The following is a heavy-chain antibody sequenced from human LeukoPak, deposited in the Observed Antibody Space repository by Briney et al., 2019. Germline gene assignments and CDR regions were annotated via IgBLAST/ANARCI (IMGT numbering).Heavy chain of an antibody. Sequence: ASVKVSFKASGYTFTGYLMHWVRQAPGQGLEWMGWINPNSGGTNYARNFQGRVTMTRDTSITTAYMDLSSLGSDDTAVYYCARVSYISTAYGDPNWYFDLWGRGTLVTVSS. CDR1: GYTFTGYL. CDR3: ARVSYISTAYGDPNWYFDL. D-gene: IGHD4-17*01. J-gene: IGHJ2*01. CDR2: INPNSGGT. V-gene: IGHV1-2*02.